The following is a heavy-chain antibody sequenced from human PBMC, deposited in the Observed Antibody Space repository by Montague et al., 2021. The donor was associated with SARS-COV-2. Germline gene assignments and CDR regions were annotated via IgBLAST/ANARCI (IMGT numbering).Heavy chain of an antibody. J-gene: IGHJ4*02. Sequence: SLRLSCAASGFTFSSYSMNWVRQAPGKGLEWVSSISSSSSYIYYADSVKGRFTISRDNAKNSLYLQMNSLRAEDTAVYYCARELTTVTTNYFAYWGQGTLVTVSS. CDR1: GFTFSSYS. V-gene: IGHV3-21*01. CDR2: ISSSSSYI. CDR3: ARELTTVTTNYFAY. D-gene: IGHD4-17*01.